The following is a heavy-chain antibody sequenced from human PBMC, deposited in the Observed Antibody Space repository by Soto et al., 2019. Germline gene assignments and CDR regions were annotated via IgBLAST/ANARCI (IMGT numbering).Heavy chain of an antibody. CDR1: GYSFSDNQ. J-gene: IGHJ4*02. CDR3: ATDDYGIFPY. V-gene: IGHV1-2*02. Sequence: QVQLVQSGSEVKKPGASVKVSCKASGYSFSDNQIHWLRRAPGQGLEWMGRINPRSGGTVYEQKFQGRVTMTRDTSISTVYMDLSGLTSDDTALYYCATDDYGIFPYWGQGSLVTVSS. D-gene: IGHD3-10*01. CDR2: INPRSGGT.